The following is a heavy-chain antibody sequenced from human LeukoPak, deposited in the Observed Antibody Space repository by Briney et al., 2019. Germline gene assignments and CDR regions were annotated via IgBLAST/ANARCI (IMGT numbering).Heavy chain of an antibody. D-gene: IGHD3-10*02. CDR3: AELGITMIGGV. Sequence: GGSLRLSCAASGFTFSSYWFHWVRQAPGKGLEWVSYISSSGSTIYYADSVKGRLTISRDNAKNSLYLQMNSLRAEDTAVYYCAELGITMIGGVWGKGTTVTISS. CDR1: GFTFSSYW. J-gene: IGHJ6*04. CDR2: ISSSGSTI. V-gene: IGHV3-48*04.